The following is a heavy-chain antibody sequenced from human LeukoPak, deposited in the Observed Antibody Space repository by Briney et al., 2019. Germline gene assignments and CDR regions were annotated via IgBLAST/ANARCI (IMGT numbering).Heavy chain of an antibody. CDR3: AAKVTTRWYFDL. V-gene: IGHV4-59*11. D-gene: IGHD4-17*01. J-gene: IGHJ2*01. CDR1: GDSISSHY. CDR2: VHHTGST. Sequence: SETLSLTCNVSGDSISSHYWSWIRQPPGKGLEWIGFVHHTGSTNYNPSLKSRVTISVDTSKNQFSLKMRSVTAADTAVYYCAAKVTTRWYFDLWGRGTLVTASS.